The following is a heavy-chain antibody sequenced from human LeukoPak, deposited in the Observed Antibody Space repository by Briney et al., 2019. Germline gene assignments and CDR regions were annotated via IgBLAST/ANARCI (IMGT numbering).Heavy chain of an antibody. CDR3: NIVGATTQDY. Sequence: PSETLSLTCTVSGGSISSSSYYWGWIRQPPGKGLEWIGSIYYSGSTYYNPSLKSRVTISVDTSKNQFSLKLSSVTAADTAVYYCNIVGATTQDYWGRGTLVTVSP. J-gene: IGHJ4*02. CDR2: IYYSGST. D-gene: IGHD1-26*01. V-gene: IGHV4-39*01. CDR1: GGSISSSSYY.